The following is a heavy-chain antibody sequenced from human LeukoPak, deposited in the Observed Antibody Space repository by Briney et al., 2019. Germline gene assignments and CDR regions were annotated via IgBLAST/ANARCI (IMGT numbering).Heavy chain of an antibody. V-gene: IGHV3-23*01. CDR2: ISGSTIST. Sequence: AGGSLRLSCAASGFTFSSYAVSWVRQAPGKGLEWASGISGSTISTHYADSVKGRFTISRDNSKNTLYLQMNSLRAEDTAVYYCAEDRDATVTHFRFDHWGQGTLVTVSS. D-gene: IGHD4-11*01. J-gene: IGHJ4*02. CDR1: GFTFSSYA. CDR3: AEDRDATVTHFRFDH.